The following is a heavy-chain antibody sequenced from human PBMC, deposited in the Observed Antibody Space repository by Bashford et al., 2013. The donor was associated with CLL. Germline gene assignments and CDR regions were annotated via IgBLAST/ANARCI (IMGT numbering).Heavy chain of an antibody. CDR3: ARRLSLGKYWYVDL. V-gene: IGHV4-34*01. D-gene: IGHD7-27*01. CDR2: IWHSGTT. CDR1: WVLQWLL. J-gene: IGHJ2*01. Sequence: SETLSPHLRCLWWVLQWLLLDLDPQPPGRGLEWIGEIWHSGTTNNNPSLKSRVTISIDTSKNQFSLKLSSVTAADTAVYYCARRLSLGKYWYVDLWGRGTLVTVSS.